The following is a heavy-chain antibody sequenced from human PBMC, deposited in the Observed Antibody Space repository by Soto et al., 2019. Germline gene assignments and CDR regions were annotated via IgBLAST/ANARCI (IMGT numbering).Heavy chain of an antibody. CDR3: ARDGERYSSSPWY. CDR1: GFTFSSYG. J-gene: IGHJ4*02. CDR2: IWYDGSNK. D-gene: IGHD6-13*01. Sequence: PGGSLRRSCAASGFTFSSYGMHWVCQAPGKGLEWVAVIWYDGSNKYYADSVKGRFTISRDNSKNTLYLQMNSLRAEDTAVYYCARDGERYSSSPWYWGQGTLVTVSS. V-gene: IGHV3-33*01.